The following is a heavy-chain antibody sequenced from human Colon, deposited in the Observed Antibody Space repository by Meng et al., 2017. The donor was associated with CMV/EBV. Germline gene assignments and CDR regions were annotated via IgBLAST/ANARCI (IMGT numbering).Heavy chain of an antibody. Sequence: LSCAASGVTLSTYWMHWVRQASGKGLVWVSRINRDGSTINYADSVKGRFTISRDNAKNTLYLQMNSLTAEDTAVYYCSRDTFGGDDLWGQGTLVTVSS. V-gene: IGHV3-74*01. CDR3: SRDTFGGDDL. CDR2: INRDGSTI. J-gene: IGHJ5*02. CDR1: GVTLSTYW. D-gene: IGHD3-16*01.